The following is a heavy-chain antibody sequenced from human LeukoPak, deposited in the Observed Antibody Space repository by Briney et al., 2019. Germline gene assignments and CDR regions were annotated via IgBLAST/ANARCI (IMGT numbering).Heavy chain of an antibody. CDR2: IYSSGTT. Sequence: KPSETLSLTCTVSGGSLSGYYWSWIRQTPGKGLEWIGYIYSSGTTNYNRSLQSRVIISLDTPKNQFSLSVTSVTAADTAMYFCARRISSWNAYIDKWGQGIQVTVSS. CDR3: ARRISSWNAYIDK. V-gene: IGHV4-4*09. CDR1: GGSLSGYY. J-gene: IGHJ4*02. D-gene: IGHD1-1*01.